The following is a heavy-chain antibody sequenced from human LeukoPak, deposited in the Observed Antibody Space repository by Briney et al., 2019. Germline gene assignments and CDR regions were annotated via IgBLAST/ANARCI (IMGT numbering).Heavy chain of an antibody. CDR3: ATVADPAMYYYYYMDV. CDR1: GFTFDDYG. J-gene: IGHJ6*03. V-gene: IGHV3-20*04. CDR2: INWIGGST. Sequence: GGSLRLSCAASGFTFDDYGMTWVRQPPGKGLEWVSGINWIGGSTGYADSVKGRFTISRDNAENSLYLQMNSLRAEDTALYYCATVADPAMYYYYYMDVWGKGTTVIISS.